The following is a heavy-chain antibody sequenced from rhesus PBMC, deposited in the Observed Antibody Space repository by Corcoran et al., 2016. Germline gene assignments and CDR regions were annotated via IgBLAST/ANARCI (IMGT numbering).Heavy chain of an antibody. CDR1: GGSISSSNW. CDR2: ISGISRST. CDR3: ASPPINYYDSGYYWYFDI. Sequence: QVQLQESGPGLVKPSETLSLTCAVSGGSISSSNWGSWIRQPPGKGLGGVGYISGISRSTYYNPPLKSRVTISTDTSKNHFSLKLSSVTAADTAVYYCASPPINYYDSGYYWYFDIWGPGTPITISS. V-gene: IGHV4-65*01. D-gene: IGHD3-28*01. J-gene: IGHJ2*01.